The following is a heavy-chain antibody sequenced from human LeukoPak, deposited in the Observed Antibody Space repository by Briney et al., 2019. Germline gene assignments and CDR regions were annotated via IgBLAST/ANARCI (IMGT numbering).Heavy chain of an antibody. D-gene: IGHD3-3*01. Sequence: SETLSLTCTVSGDSISSHSYYWAWIRQPPGQGLEWIGSIYFSGSSYYNPSLKSRVTISVDTSKNQFSLKLSSVTAADTAVYYCARIPITIFGVVSYRNWFDPWGQGTLVTVSS. J-gene: IGHJ5*02. CDR2: IYFSGSS. V-gene: IGHV4-39*01. CDR1: GDSISSHSYY. CDR3: ARIPITIFGVVSYRNWFDP.